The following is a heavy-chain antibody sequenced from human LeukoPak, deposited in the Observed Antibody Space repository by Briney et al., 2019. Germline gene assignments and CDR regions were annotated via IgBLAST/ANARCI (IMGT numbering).Heavy chain of an antibody. J-gene: IGHJ4*02. CDR3: AKDPFRFTCRSGAYYFDY. D-gene: IGHD1-26*01. Sequence: GGSLRLSCAASRFTFSSYAMSWVRQVPGKGLEWVSAIGGAGGSTYYADSVRGRFTISRDDSKNTLYLQMNGLRAEDTAVYFCAKDPFRFTCRSGAYYFDYWGQGTLVAVSS. CDR1: RFTFSSYA. CDR2: IGGAGGST. V-gene: IGHV3-23*01.